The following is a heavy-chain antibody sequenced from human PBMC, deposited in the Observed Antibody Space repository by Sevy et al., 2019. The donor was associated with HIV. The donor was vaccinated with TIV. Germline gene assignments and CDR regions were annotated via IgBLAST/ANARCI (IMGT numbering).Heavy chain of an antibody. J-gene: IGHJ4*02. D-gene: IGHD3-22*01. CDR1: GFTFSNYS. CDR3: ARDVWDSSGYYYVTLDY. CDR2: ISSSSSYI. V-gene: IGHV3-21*01. Sequence: GGSLRLSCAASGFTFSNYSMNWVRQAPGKGLEWVSSISSSSSYIYYADSVKGRFTISRDNAKNSLYLQMNSLRAEDTAVYDCARDVWDSSGYYYVTLDYWGQGTLVTVSS.